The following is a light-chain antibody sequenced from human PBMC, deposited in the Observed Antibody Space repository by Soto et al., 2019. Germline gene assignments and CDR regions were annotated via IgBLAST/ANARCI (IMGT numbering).Light chain of an antibody. CDR3: QQHGSSSLT. Sequence: EIVLTQSPGTLYLSPGERATLSCRASQSVSSSYLAWYQQKPGQAPRLLIYGASSRATGIPDRFSGSGSGTDFTLTISRLEPEDFAVYYCQQHGSSSLTFGGGTKVEIK. CDR1: QSVSSSY. V-gene: IGKV3-20*01. J-gene: IGKJ4*01. CDR2: GAS.